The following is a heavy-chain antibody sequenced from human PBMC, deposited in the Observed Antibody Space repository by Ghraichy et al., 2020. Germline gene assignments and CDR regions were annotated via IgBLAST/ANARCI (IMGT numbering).Heavy chain of an antibody. D-gene: IGHD2-2*01. CDR1: GGSFSGYY. CDR2: INHSGST. J-gene: IGHJ4*02. Sequence: SETPSLTCAVYGGSFSGYYWSWIRQPPGKGLEWIGEINHSGSTNYNPSLKSRVTISVDTSKNQFSLKLSSVTAADTAVYYCPRAVRYCSSTSCYSGIYFDYWGKGTLVIVSS. V-gene: IGHV4-34*01. CDR3: PRAVRYCSSTSCYSGIYFDY.